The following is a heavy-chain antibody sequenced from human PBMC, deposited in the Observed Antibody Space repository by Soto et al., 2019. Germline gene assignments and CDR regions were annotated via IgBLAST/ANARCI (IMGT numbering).Heavy chain of an antibody. V-gene: IGHV1-8*01. Sequence: ASVKVSCKASGYTFTSYDINWVRQATGQGLEWMGWMNPNSGSTGYAQKFQGRVTMTRNTSISTAYMELSSLRSEDTAVYYCAMRLAARPPFHYYGMDVWGQGTTVTVSS. CDR1: GYTFTSYD. J-gene: IGHJ6*02. D-gene: IGHD6-6*01. CDR3: AMRLAARPPFHYYGMDV. CDR2: MNPNSGST.